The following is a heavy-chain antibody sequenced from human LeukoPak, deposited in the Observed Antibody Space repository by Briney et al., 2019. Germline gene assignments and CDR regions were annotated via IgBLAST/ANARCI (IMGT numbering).Heavy chain of an antibody. J-gene: IGHJ4*02. Sequence: PSETLSLTCTVSGYSISSAYNWGWIRQPPGKGLEWIGSIYRSGNTYSNPSLKSRVTIPVDTSKNQFSLKLSSVTAADTAVYYCASVAGGSGSNNIFDYWGQGTLVTVSS. CDR3: ASVAGGSGSNNIFDY. V-gene: IGHV4-38-2*02. D-gene: IGHD3-10*01. CDR1: GYSISSAYN. CDR2: IYRSGNT.